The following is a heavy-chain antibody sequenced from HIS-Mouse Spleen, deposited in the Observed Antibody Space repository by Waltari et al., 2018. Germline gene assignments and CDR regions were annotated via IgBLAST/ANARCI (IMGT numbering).Heavy chain of an antibody. CDR2: IGTAGDT. V-gene: IGHV3-13*01. D-gene: IGHD7-27*01. Sequence: EVQLVESGGGLVQPGGSWRLFCAASGFPFSSYDMHWVRQATGKGLEWVSGIGTAGDTYYPGSVKGRFTISRENAKNSLYLQMNSLRAGDTAVYYCARESWGSNWYFDLWGRGTLVTVSS. CDR1: GFPFSSYD. CDR3: ARESWGSNWYFDL. J-gene: IGHJ2*01.